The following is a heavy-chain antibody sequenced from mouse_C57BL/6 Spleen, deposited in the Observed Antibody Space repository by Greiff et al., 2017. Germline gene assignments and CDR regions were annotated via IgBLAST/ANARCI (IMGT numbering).Heavy chain of an antibody. Sequence: EVQLQESGGGLVKPGGSLKLSCAASGFTFSDYGMHWVRQAPEKGLEWVAYISSGSSTIYYADTVKGRFTISRDNAKNTLFLQMTSLRSEDTAMYYCARKIYGSRGYFDVWGTGTTVTVSS. J-gene: IGHJ1*03. V-gene: IGHV5-17*01. CDR2: ISSGSSTI. D-gene: IGHD1-1*01. CDR1: GFTFSDYG. CDR3: ARKIYGSRGYFDV.